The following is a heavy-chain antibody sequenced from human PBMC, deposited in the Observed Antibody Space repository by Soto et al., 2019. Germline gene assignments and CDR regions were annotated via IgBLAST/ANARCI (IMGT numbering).Heavy chain of an antibody. V-gene: IGHV3-33*01. J-gene: IGHJ6*02. CDR2: IWYDGSNK. D-gene: IGHD4-17*01. Sequence: SLRLSCAAPGFTFSSYGMHWVRQAPGKGLEWVAVIWYDGSNKYYADSVKGRFTISRDNSKNTLYLQMNSLRAEDTAVYYCASSGADYYYYGMDVWGQGTTVTVSS. CDR1: GFTFSSYG. CDR3: ASSGADYYYYGMDV.